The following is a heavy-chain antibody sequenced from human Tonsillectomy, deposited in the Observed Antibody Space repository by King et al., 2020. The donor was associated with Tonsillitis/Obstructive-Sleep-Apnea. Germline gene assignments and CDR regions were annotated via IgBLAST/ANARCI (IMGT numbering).Heavy chain of an antibody. D-gene: IGHD1-26*01. CDR2: IDPSDSYT. CDR3: ARMTGREGATLDY. CDR1: GYSFTSYW. J-gene: IGHJ4*02. V-gene: IGHV5-10-1*01. Sequence: QLVQSGAEAKKPGESLRISCKGSGYSFTSYWISWVRQMPGKGLEWMGKIDPSDSYTKHSPSFQGHVTISADKSISTAYLQWSSLKASDTAMYYCARMTGREGATLDYWGQGTLVTVSS.